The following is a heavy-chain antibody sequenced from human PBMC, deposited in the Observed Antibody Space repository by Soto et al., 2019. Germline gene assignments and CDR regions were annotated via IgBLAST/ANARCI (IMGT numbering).Heavy chain of an antibody. V-gene: IGHV4-34*01. CDR3: ARNSSGWYGGINRYYFDY. D-gene: IGHD6-19*01. J-gene: IGHJ4*02. CDR1: GGSFSGYY. Sequence: QVQLQQWGAGLLKPSETLSLTCAVYGGSFSGYYWSWIRQAPGKGLEWIGEINHSGSTNYNPSLKSRVTIAVDTSKNQFALKLSSVTAADTAVYYCARNSSGWYGGINRYYFDYWGQGTLVTVSS. CDR2: INHSGST.